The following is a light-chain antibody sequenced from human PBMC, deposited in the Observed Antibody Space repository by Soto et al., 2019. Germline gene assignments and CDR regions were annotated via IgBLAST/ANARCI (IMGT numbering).Light chain of an antibody. Sequence: QSALTQSASVSGSPGQSITISCTGTSSDVGGYNYVSWYQQHPGKAPKLMIYDVSNRPSGVSNRFSGSKSGNTASLTISGLQAEDEADYYCSSYTSSSTLKVFGTGTKLTVL. CDR2: DVS. J-gene: IGLJ1*01. V-gene: IGLV2-14*01. CDR3: SSYTSSSTLKV. CDR1: SSDVGGYNY.